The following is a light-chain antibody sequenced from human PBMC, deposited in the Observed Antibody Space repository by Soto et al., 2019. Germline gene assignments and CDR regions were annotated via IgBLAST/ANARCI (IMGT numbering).Light chain of an antibody. Sequence: QSALTQPPSASGSPGQSVTISCTGASSDVGGYNSVSWYQQHPGKAPKLIISEVNSGVPDRFSGSKSGNTASLTVSGLQAEDEADYYCSSYAGSGIWVFGGGTKLTVL. CDR2: EV. CDR1: SSDVGGYNS. V-gene: IGLV2-8*01. J-gene: IGLJ3*02. CDR3: SSYAGSGIWV.